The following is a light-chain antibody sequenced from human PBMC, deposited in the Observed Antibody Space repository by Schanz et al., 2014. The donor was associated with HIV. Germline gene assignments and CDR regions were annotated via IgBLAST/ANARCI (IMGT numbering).Light chain of an antibody. V-gene: IGLV2-23*02. J-gene: IGLJ1*01. CDR1: SRDVGTYNR. Sequence: QSALTQPASVSGSPGQSITISCSGTSRDVGTYNRPSWYQQHPGKAPKLMVYEVRKRPSGVSSRFSGSKSGNTASLTISGLQAEDEGDYYCCAYAGSSTYVFGTGTKLTVL. CDR3: CAYAGSSTYV. CDR2: EVR.